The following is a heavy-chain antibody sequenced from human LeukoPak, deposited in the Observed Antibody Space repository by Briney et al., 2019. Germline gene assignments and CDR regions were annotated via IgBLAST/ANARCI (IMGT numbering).Heavy chain of an antibody. CDR2: ISGSGDNT. D-gene: IGHD3-16*02. J-gene: IGHJ4*02. V-gene: IGHV3-23*01. CDR3: AKDLTFGGVIVTLNFDH. CDR1: GFTFTKYA. Sequence: GGSLRLSCAASGFTFTKYALTWVRQAPGKGLEWVAAISGSGDNTYYADSVKGRFTISRDTSKNIVYLQLNSLRDEDTAVYYCAKDLTFGGVIVTLNFDHWGQGTLVTVSS.